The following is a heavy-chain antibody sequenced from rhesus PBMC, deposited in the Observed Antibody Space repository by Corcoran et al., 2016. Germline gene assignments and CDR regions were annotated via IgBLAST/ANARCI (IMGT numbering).Heavy chain of an antibody. D-gene: IGHD1-44*02. CDR3: AGRHRSTQTFEY. Sequence: QLQLQESGPGLVKPSETLSLSCAVSCGSIRSNWWSWIRQPPGKGLEWIGRISSSCGTTHYNPSFKGLVTMSTDTSKNQFSLKLTSGGSADTAVYYCAGRHRSTQTFEYWGQGVLVTVSS. CDR1: CGSIRSNW. CDR2: ISSSCGTT. V-gene: IGHV4-173*01. J-gene: IGHJ4*01.